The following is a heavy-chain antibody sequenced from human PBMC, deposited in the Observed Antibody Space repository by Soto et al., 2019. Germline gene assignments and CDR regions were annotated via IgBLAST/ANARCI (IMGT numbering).Heavy chain of an antibody. V-gene: IGHV3-33*01. CDR3: ARAVSSATYYDCIGY. CDR2: IWYDGSNQ. CDR1: GLDISTYG. D-gene: IGHD1-26*01. J-gene: IGHJ4*02. Sequence: GGSLRLSCEASGLDISTYGLHWVRQAPGKGLEWLAFIWYDGSNQHYAASVKGRFTISRDNSRNTLYLQMNNLRADDTAVYFCARAVSSATYYDCIGYRGRGTLVTVSS.